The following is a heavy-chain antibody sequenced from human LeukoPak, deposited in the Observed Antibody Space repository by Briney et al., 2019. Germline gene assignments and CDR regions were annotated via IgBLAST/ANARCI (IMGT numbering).Heavy chain of an antibody. D-gene: IGHD6-13*01. CDR2: ISTSSSYI. Sequence: PGGSLRLSCAASGFPFSSYNMNWVRQAPGKGLEWVSSISTSSSYIYYADSVKGRFTISRDNAKNSLFLQMNSLRAEDTAVYYCARDIATAGHLAFDYWGQVTLVTVSS. CDR3: ARDIATAGHLAFDY. CDR1: GFPFSSYN. V-gene: IGHV3-21*01. J-gene: IGHJ4*02.